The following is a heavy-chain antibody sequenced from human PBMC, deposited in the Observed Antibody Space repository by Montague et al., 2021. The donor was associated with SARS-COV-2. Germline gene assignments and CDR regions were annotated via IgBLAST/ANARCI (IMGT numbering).Heavy chain of an antibody. CDR1: GFTFISYS. J-gene: IGHJ6*02. CDR2: ISGSVGST. D-gene: IGHD3-9*01. CDR3: AKMAYSDWVIGFYGMDV. V-gene: IGHV3-23*01. Sequence: SLRLSCAASGFTFISYSMSWVRHAPGNGLEWVSVISGSVGSTYFADSVKVRFTISIDNSKNTLYLQMTSLRAEDTAVYYCAKMAYSDWVIGFYGMDVWGQGTTVTASS.